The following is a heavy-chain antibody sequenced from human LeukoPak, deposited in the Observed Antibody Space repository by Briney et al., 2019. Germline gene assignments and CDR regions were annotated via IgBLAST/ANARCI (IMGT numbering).Heavy chain of an antibody. Sequence: RGSLRLSCAASGFTFSSYWMHWVRQAPGKGLVWVSRINSDGSSTNYADSVKGRFTISRDNAKNTLYLQMISLRAEDTAVYYCAREISSWYRTEGRFDPWGQGTLVTVSS. J-gene: IGHJ5*02. CDR1: GFTFSSYW. CDR3: AREISSWYRTEGRFDP. D-gene: IGHD6-13*01. V-gene: IGHV3-74*01. CDR2: INSDGSST.